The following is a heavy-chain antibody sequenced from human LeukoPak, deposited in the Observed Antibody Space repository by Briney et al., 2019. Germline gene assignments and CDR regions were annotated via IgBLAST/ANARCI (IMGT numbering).Heavy chain of an antibody. CDR1: GGSISSYY. Sequence: SETLSLTCTVSGGSISSYYWSWIRQPAGKGLEWIGRIYTSGSTNYNPSLKSRVTMSVDTSKNQFSLKLSSVTAADTAVYYCAREVGCSGGSCYLYYYYYYMDVWGKGTTVTVSS. D-gene: IGHD2-15*01. J-gene: IGHJ6*03. CDR2: IYTSGST. V-gene: IGHV4-4*07. CDR3: AREVGCSGGSCYLYYYYYYMDV.